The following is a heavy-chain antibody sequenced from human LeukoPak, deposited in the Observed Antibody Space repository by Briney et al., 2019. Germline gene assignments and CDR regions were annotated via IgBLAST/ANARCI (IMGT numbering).Heavy chain of an antibody. V-gene: IGHV3-23*01. D-gene: IGHD3-10*02. CDR2: ISGSGGST. J-gene: IGHJ6*04. CDR1: GFTFSNYA. Sequence: GGSLRLSCAASGFTFSNYAMNWVRQAPGKGLEWVSAISGSGGSTYYADSVKGRFTISRDNSKNTLYLQMNSLRAEDTAVYYCAELGITMIGGVWGKGTTVTISS. CDR3: AELGITMIGGV.